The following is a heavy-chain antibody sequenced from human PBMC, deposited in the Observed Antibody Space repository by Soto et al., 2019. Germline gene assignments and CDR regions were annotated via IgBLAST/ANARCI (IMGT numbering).Heavy chain of an antibody. CDR3: ARPPGYISDWYYFDL. CDR2: ISPKSGGT. Sequence: SVKVSCKASGYSFIDYYMHCVRQAPGQVFEWMGRISPKSGGTNYAQKFEGRVTMTWDTSLNTAYMELSSLISEDTAVYYCARPPGYISDWYYFDLWGQGTLVTVSS. CDR1: GYSFIDYY. V-gene: IGHV1-2*02. J-gene: IGHJ4*02. D-gene: IGHD3-9*01.